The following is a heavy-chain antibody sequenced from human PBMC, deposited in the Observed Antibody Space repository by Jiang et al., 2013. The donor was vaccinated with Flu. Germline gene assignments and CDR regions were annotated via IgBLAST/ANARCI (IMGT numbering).Heavy chain of an antibody. Sequence: MPGKDLEWMGNIYPGNSDTRYSPSFQGQVTISADKSITTAYLQWSSLKASDTAVYYCVIKWELRGNAFDMWGQGTMVTVSS. D-gene: IGHD1-26*01. CDR3: VIKWELRGNAFDM. J-gene: IGHJ3*02. V-gene: IGHV5-51*01. CDR2: IYPGNSDT.